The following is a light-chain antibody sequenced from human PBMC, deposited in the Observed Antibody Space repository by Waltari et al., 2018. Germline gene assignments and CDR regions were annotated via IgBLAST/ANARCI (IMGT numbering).Light chain of an antibody. J-gene: IGKJ2*01. Sequence: EIVLTTSPGTLSLSTGERANLSCRASQSVSSSYLAWYQQKPGQAPRLLIYGASSRATGIPDRFSGSGSGTDFTLTISRLEPEDFAVYYCQQYGSSPTFGQGTKLEIK. CDR1: QSVSSSY. CDR2: GAS. CDR3: QQYGSSPT. V-gene: IGKV3-20*01.